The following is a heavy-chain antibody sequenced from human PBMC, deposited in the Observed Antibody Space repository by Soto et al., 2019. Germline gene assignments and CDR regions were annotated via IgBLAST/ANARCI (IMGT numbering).Heavy chain of an antibody. CDR2: INGYTGNT. J-gene: IGHJ6*02. Sequence: ASVKVSCKAPGYTFTSYGLSWVRQAPGQGLEWMGWINGYTGNTNYAQKFQGRVTMTTDTSTNTAYLDLWTLISDDTAVYYCARSWVTGKGGIDVWGQGTTVTVS. V-gene: IGHV1-18*01. CDR3: ARSWVTGKGGIDV. CDR1: GYTFTSYG. D-gene: IGHD3-16*01.